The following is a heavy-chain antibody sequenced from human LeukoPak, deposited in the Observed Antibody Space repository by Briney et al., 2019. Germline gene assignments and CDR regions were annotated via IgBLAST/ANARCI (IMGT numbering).Heavy chain of an antibody. CDR2: ISTNGGST. J-gene: IGHJ4*02. Sequence: GGSLRLSCSPSGFTFSSYAMHGVRQAPGKGLEYVSAISTNGGSTYYADSVKGRFTISRDNSKNTLYLQMSSLRAEDTAVYYCVPLGYCSGTSCPHYWGQGALVAVSS. V-gene: IGHV3-64D*06. CDR1: GFTFSSYA. CDR3: VPLGYCSGTSCPHY. D-gene: IGHD2-15*01.